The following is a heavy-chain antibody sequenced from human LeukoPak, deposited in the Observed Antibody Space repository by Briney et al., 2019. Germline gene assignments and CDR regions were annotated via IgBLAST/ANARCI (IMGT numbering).Heavy chain of an antibody. CDR2: ISYDGSNK. CDR3: AKVGVPYGMDV. D-gene: IGHD3-10*01. Sequence: PGGSLRLSCAASGFTFSSYGVHWVRQAPGKGLEWVAVISYDGSNKYYADSVKGRFTISRDNSKNTLYLQMNSLRAEDTAVYYCAKVGVPYGMDVWGKGTTVTVSS. V-gene: IGHV3-30*18. J-gene: IGHJ6*04. CDR1: GFTFSSYG.